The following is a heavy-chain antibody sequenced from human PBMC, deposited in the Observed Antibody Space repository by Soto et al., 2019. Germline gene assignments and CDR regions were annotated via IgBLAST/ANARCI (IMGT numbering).Heavy chain of an antibody. J-gene: IGHJ4*02. Sequence: ASVKVSCKASGYTFTSYAMHWVRQAPGQGLEWMGRIIPIIGIANYAQKFQGRVTITADKSTSTAYMELSSLRSEDTAVYYCAVVILVRGVIRFDYWGQGTLVTVSS. CDR2: IIPIIGIA. CDR3: AVVILVRGVIRFDY. CDR1: GYTFTSYA. V-gene: IGHV1-69*04. D-gene: IGHD3-10*01.